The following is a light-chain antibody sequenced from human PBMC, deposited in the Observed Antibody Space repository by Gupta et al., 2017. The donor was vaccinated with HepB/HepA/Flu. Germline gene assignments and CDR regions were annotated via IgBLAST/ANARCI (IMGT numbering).Light chain of an antibody. CDR2: LEGSGTY. J-gene: IGLJ3*02. V-gene: IGLV4-60*03. CDR3: ETWDSKILRV. Sequence: QPVLTQSSSASASLGSSVKLTCTLSSGHGSYIIAWHQQQPGKAPRYLMKLEGSGTYNKGSGVPDRFSGSSSGADRYLTISNLQSEDEADYYCETWDSKILRVFGGGTRLTVL. CDR1: SGHGSYI.